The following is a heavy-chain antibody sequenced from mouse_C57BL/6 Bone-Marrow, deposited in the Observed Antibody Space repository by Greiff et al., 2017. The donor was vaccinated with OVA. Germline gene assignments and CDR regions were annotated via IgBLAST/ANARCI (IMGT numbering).Heavy chain of an antibody. V-gene: IGHV1-42*01. Sequence: LVESGPELVKPGASVKISCKASGYSFTGYYMNWVKQSPEKSLEWIGEINPSTGGTTYNQKFKAKATLTVDKSSSTAYMQLKSLTSEDSAVYYCARWVIYYDYDGGFAYWGQGTLVTVSA. D-gene: IGHD2-4*01. CDR2: INPSTGGT. J-gene: IGHJ3*01. CDR1: GYSFTGYY. CDR3: ARWVIYYDYDGGFAY.